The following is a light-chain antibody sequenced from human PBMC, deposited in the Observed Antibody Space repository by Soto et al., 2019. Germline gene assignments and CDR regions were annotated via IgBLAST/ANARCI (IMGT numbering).Light chain of an antibody. V-gene: IGKV3-11*01. CDR1: QSVSSY. J-gene: IGKJ4*01. CDR2: DAS. Sequence: EIVFTQSPATLSLSPGERATLSCRASQSVSSYLALYQQKPGQAPRLLIYDASNRVTGIPARFSGSGSGTDFTLTISSLEPEDFAVYYCQQRSSWPLSFGGGTKVDIK. CDR3: QQRSSWPLS.